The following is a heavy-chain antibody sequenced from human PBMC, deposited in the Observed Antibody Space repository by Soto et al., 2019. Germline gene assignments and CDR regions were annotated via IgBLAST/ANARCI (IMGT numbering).Heavy chain of an antibody. V-gene: IGHV1-3*05. Sequence: QVQLVQSGAEERKPGASVRISCKASGYIFTSYIIHWVRQAPGQGLEWMGWLSTVDGNTKSSQKFQGRINITADTSASTVHMNLSSLRSEDTAIYFCAREDYDLLTGYYIRWDWFDPWGQGTLVTVSS. CDR3: AREDYDLLTGYYIRWDWFDP. CDR1: GYIFTSYI. J-gene: IGHJ5*02. D-gene: IGHD3-9*01. CDR2: LSTVDGNT.